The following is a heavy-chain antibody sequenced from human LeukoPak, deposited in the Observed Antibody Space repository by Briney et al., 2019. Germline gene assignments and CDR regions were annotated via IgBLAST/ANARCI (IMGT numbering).Heavy chain of an antibody. V-gene: IGHV4-4*02. D-gene: IGHD6-13*01. Sequence: SGTLSLTCAVSGGSISSSNWWSWVRQPPVKGLEWIGEIYHSGSTNYNPSLKSRVTISVDTFKNQFSLKLSSVTAADTAVYYCARGRGSSWYYFDYWGQGTLVTVSS. J-gene: IGHJ4*02. CDR3: ARGRGSSWYYFDY. CDR1: GGSISSSNW. CDR2: IYHSGST.